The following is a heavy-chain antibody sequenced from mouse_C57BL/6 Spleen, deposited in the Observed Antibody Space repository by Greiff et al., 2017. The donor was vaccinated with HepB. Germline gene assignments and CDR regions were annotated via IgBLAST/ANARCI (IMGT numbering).Heavy chain of an antibody. Sequence: VQLQQSGAELVKPGASVKISCKASGYAFSSYWMNWVKQRPGKGLEWIGQIYPGDGDTNYNGKFKGTATLTADKSSSTAYMQLSSLTSEDSAVYFCARMRLRDYAMDYWGQGTSVTVSS. V-gene: IGHV1-80*01. CDR1: GYAFSSYW. CDR3: ARMRLRDYAMDY. D-gene: IGHD1-1*01. CDR2: IYPGDGDT. J-gene: IGHJ4*01.